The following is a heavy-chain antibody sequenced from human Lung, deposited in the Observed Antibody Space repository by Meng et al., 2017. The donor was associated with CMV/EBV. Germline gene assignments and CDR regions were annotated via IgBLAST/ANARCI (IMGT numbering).Heavy chain of an antibody. CDR2: ISSSGSST. CDR1: GFTFRDYY. Sequence: GESLKISCAASGFTFRDYYMSWIRQAPGKGLEWVSYISSSGSSTYYADSVKGRFTISRDNARNSLSLQMNSLRAEDTAVYYCARVAPPSVHLDYWGQGTLVTSPQ. V-gene: IGHV3-11*01. CDR3: ARVAPPSVHLDY. J-gene: IGHJ4*02. D-gene: IGHD3-3*02.